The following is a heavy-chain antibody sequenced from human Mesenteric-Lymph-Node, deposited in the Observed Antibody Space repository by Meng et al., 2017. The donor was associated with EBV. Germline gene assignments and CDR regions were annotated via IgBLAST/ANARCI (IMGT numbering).Heavy chain of an antibody. D-gene: IGHD1-26*01. CDR3: VREMVGVPNWFAP. J-gene: IGHJ5*02. V-gene: IGHV1-2*06. Sequence: GQLVQSGTEVKKPGASVKVSCKASGYTFTGYYIHWVRQAPGQGLEWMGRINPNSGGTNYALNFQGRVTMTSDTSISTAYMELSWLRSDDTAFYYCVREMVGVPNWFAPWGQGTLVTVSS. CDR2: INPNSGGT. CDR1: GYTFTGYY.